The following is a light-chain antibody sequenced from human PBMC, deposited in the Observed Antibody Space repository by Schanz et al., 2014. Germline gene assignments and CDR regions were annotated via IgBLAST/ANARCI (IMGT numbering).Light chain of an antibody. Sequence: EIVLTQSPATLSLSPGERATLSCRASQSVSSYIAWYQQKPGQAPRLLIYGASSRATGIPDRFSGSGSGTDFTLTISSLQSEDFAVYYCQQYDNWWTFGPGTKVEVK. J-gene: IGKJ1*01. CDR1: QSVSSY. CDR2: GAS. CDR3: QQYDNWWT. V-gene: IGKV3D-15*01.